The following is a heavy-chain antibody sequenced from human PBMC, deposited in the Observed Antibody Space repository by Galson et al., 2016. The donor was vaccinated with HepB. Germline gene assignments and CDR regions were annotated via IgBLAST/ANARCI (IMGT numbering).Heavy chain of an antibody. CDR1: GGSISSSNW. CDR3: AREFAADAFDI. Sequence: SETLSLTCAVSGGSISSSNWWSWVRQPPGKGLEWIAEIYHTGLTTYNPSLKGRVTISMDKSKNHLSLDLNSVTAADTAVYYCAREFAADAFDIWGQGTMVTVSS. V-gene: IGHV4-4*02. J-gene: IGHJ3*02. D-gene: IGHD3-10*01. CDR2: IYHTGLT.